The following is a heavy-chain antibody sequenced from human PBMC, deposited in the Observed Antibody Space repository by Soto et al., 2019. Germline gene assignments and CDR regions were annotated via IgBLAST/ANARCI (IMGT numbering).Heavy chain of an antibody. CDR2: IWYDGSNK. CDR1: GFTFSSYG. V-gene: IGHV3-33*01. Sequence: GGSLRLSCAASGFTFSSYGMHWVRQAPGKGLEWVAVIWYDGSNKYYADSVKGRFTISRDNSKNTLYLQMNSLRAEDTAVYYCARAPDDSSGYYYDYWGQGTLVTVSS. J-gene: IGHJ4*02. D-gene: IGHD3-22*01. CDR3: ARAPDDSSGYYYDY.